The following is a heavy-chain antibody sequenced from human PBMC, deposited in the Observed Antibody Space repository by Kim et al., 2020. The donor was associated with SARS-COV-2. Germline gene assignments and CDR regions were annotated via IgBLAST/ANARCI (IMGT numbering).Heavy chain of an antibody. D-gene: IGHD5-18*01. V-gene: IGHV3-33*01. J-gene: IGHJ4*02. CDR3: ARGPGYSYGYHGGNFDY. CDR1: GFTFSSYG. Sequence: GGSLRLSCAASGFTFSSYGMHWVRQAPGKGLEWVAVIWYDGSNKYYADSVKGRFTISRDNSKNTLYLQMNSLRAEDTAVYYCARGPGYSYGYHGGNFDYWGQGTLVTVSS. CDR2: IWYDGSNK.